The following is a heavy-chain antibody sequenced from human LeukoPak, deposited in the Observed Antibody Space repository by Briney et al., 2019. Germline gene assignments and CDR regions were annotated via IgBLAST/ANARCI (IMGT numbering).Heavy chain of an antibody. D-gene: IGHD4-17*01. CDR3: AKDSTVTLRSWGWFDP. CDR1: GFTFSSYA. CDR2: ISYDGSNK. J-gene: IGHJ5*02. Sequence: GGSLRLSCAASGFTFSSYAMHWVRQAPGKGLEWVAVISYDGSNKYYADSVKGRFTISRDNSKNTLYLQMNSLRAEDTAVYYCAKDSTVTLRSWGWFDPWGQGTLVTVSS. V-gene: IGHV3-30-3*01.